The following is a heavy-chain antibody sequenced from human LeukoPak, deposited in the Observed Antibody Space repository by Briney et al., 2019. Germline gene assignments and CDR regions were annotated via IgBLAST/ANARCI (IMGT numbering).Heavy chain of an antibody. Sequence: PGGSLRLSCAASGFTFSSYGMHWVRQAPGKGLEWVANMKGDGSEIHYADSVKGRFTISRDNAKNTLYLQMNSLRAEDTALYYCARPAYTAAYDLWGRGTMVTVSS. J-gene: IGHJ3*01. CDR3: ARPAYTAAYDL. D-gene: IGHD3-16*01. CDR1: GFTFSSYG. CDR2: MKGDGSEI. V-gene: IGHV3-7*01.